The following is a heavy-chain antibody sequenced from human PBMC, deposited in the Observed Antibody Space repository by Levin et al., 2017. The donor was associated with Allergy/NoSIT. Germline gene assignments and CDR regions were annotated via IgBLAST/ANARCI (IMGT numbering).Heavy chain of an antibody. V-gene: IGHV4-59*08. D-gene: IGHD5-18*01. CDR2: IYYSGST. CDR3: ARPSYSYGYNGAFDI. J-gene: IGHJ3*02. Sequence: NTSETLSLTCTVSGGSISSYYWSWIRQPPGKGLEWIGYIYYSGSTNYNPSLKSRVTISVDTSKNQFSLKLSSVTAADTAVYYCARPSYSYGYNGAFDIWGQGTMVTVSS. CDR1: GGSISSYY.